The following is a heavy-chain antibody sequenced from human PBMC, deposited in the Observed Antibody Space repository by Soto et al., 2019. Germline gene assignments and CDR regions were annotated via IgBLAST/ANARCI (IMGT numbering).Heavy chain of an antibody. Sequence: SETLSLTCAVSSGSISSSNWWSWVRQPPGKGLEWIGEIYHSGSTNYNPSLKSRVTISVDKSKNQFSLKLSSVTAADTAVYYCARTRGQLVPRHFDYWGQGTLVTVSS. CDR1: SGSISSSNW. CDR2: IYHSGST. V-gene: IGHV4-4*02. J-gene: IGHJ4*02. D-gene: IGHD6-13*01. CDR3: ARTRGQLVPRHFDY.